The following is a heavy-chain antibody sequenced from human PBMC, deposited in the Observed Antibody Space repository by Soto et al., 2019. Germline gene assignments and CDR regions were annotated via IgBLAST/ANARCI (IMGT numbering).Heavy chain of an antibody. V-gene: IGHV1-69*13. CDR3: ARDDGVGEDYYYYGMDV. D-gene: IGHD4-17*01. CDR1: GGTFSSYA. J-gene: IGHJ6*02. Sequence: GASVKVSCKASGGTFSSYAISWVRQAPGQGLEWMGGIIPIFGTANYAQKFQGRVTITADESTSTAYMELSSLRSEDTAVYYCARDDGVGEDYYYYGMDVWGQGTTVTVSS. CDR2: IIPIFGTA.